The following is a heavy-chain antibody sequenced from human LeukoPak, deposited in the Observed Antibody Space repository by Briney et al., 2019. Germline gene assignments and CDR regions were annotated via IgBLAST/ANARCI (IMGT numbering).Heavy chain of an antibody. CDR2: IYHSGST. V-gene: IGHV4-30-2*01. D-gene: IGHD6-13*01. CDR1: GGSISSGGYY. J-gene: IGHJ4*02. CDR3: ARDGSEQQLVGGFDY. Sequence: PSETLSLTCTVSGGSISSGGYYWSWIRQPPGTGLEWIGYIYHSGSTYYNPSLKSRVTISVDRSKNQFSLKLSSVTAADTAVYYCARDGSEQQLVGGFDYWGQGTLVTVSS.